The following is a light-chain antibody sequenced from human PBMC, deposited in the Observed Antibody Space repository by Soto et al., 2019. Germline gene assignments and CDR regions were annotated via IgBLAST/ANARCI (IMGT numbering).Light chain of an antibody. CDR1: PLPKQY. Sequence: SYELTQPPSVSVSPGQTARITCSGDPLPKQYAHWYQQKAGQAPVLLIYKDSERPSGIPERFSGSSSGTAVTLTISGVQAEDEADYYCQSADRSGTYHIFGNGTKVTV. J-gene: IGLJ1*01. CDR3: QSADRSGTYHI. V-gene: IGLV3-25*02. CDR2: KDS.